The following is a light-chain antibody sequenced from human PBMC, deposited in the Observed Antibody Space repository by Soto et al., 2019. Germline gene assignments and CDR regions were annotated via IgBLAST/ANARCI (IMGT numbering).Light chain of an antibody. CDR3: AAWDDSLSGYV. CDR1: SSNIGDNY. J-gene: IGLJ1*01. Sequence: QSVLTQPPSASGTPGQKVTISCSGSSSNIGDNYVYWHQQLPGTAPKLLIYRNNQRPSWVPDRFSGSKSGTSASLAISGLRSEDEADYYCAAWDDSLSGYVFGPGTKLTVL. V-gene: IGLV1-47*01. CDR2: RNN.